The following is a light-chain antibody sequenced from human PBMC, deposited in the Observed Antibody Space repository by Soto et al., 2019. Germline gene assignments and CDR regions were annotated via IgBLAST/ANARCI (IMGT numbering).Light chain of an antibody. Sequence: AIRMTQSPSSFSASTGDRVTITCRASQGISSYLAWYQQKPGKDPKLLIYAASTLQSEVPSSFSGSGSGTDFTLTICCLQSQDFATYYCQQYYSYPLFTFGPGTKVDIK. CDR3: QQYYSYPLFT. V-gene: IGKV1-8*01. CDR2: AAS. CDR1: QGISSY. J-gene: IGKJ3*01.